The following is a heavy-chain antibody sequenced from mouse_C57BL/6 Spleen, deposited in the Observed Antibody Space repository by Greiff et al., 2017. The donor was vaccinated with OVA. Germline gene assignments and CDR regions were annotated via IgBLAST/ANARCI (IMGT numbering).Heavy chain of an antibody. D-gene: IGHD4-1*01. V-gene: IGHV3-6*01. Sequence: EVKVEESGPGLVKPSQSLSLTCSVTGYSITSGYYWNWIRQFPGNKLEWMGYISYDGSNNYNPSLKNRISITRDTSKNQFFLKLNSVTTEDTATYYCAREGNWLFDYWGQGTTLTVSS. CDR3: AREGNWLFDY. CDR1: GYSITSGYY. J-gene: IGHJ2*01. CDR2: ISYDGSN.